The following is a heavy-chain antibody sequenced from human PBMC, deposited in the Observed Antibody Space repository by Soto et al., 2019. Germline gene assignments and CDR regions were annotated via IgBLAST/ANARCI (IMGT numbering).Heavy chain of an antibody. CDR3: ATLSITMIVVKEISFDP. D-gene: IGHD3-22*01. Sequence: QVQLVQSGAEVKKPGSSVKVSCKASGGTFSSYAISWVRQAPGQGLEWMGGIIPIFGTANYAQKFQGRVTITADESTSTADRELSSLRSEDTAVYYCATLSITMIVVKEISFDPWGQGTLVTVAA. CDR2: IIPIFGTA. J-gene: IGHJ5*02. CDR1: GGTFSSYA. V-gene: IGHV1-69*01.